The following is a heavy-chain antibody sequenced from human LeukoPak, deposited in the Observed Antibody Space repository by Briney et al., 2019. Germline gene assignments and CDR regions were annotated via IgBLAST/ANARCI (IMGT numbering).Heavy chain of an antibody. J-gene: IGHJ3*02. D-gene: IGHD7-27*01. Sequence: PGASLRLSCTAPGFTVGSNYMSWVRQAPGKGLEWVSVIYSSGGTYYADSVKGRFSVSRDNSQKTMYLQMNSLRVEDTAVYFCTREVTGDDAFDIWGQGTMVTVSS. CDR2: IYSSGGT. CDR1: GFTVGSNY. CDR3: TREVTGDDAFDI. V-gene: IGHV3-66*01.